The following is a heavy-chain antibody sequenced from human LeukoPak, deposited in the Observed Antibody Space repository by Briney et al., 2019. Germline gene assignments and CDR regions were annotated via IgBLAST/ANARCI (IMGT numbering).Heavy chain of an antibody. V-gene: IGHV1-24*01. CDR1: GYTLTELS. D-gene: IGHD3-22*01. CDR2: FDPEDGET. CDR3: ARAYYDSSGYYYGLPSHWYFDL. J-gene: IGHJ2*01. Sequence: ASVKVSCKVSGYTLTELSMHWVRQAPGKGLEWMGGFDPEDGETIYAQKFQGRVTMTEDTSTDTAYMELSSLRSEDTAVYYCARAYYDSSGYYYGLPSHWYFDLWGRGTLVTVSS.